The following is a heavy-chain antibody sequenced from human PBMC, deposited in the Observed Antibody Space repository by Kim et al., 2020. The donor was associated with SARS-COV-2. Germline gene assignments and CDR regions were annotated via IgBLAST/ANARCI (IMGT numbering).Heavy chain of an antibody. CDR3: ARRGGYPLSAFDI. CDR1: DGSIRSYY. Sequence: SETLSLTCTVSDGSIRSYYWSWIRQSPGKGLEWIAYIYYNENPNYNPSLKSRVTISVDTSKNQFSLKLSSVTAADTAVYYCARRGGYPLSAFDIWGQGT. D-gene: IGHD3-16*02. J-gene: IGHJ3*02. CDR2: IYYNENP. V-gene: IGHV4-59*08.